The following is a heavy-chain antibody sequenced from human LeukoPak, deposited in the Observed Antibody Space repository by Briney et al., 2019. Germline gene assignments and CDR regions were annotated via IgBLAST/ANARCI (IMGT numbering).Heavy chain of an antibody. Sequence: PGRSLRLSCAVSGFTFSSYGMHWVRQAPGKGLEWVAVIWYDGSNKYYVDSVKGRFTISREKSKNTLYLQMNSLRAEDTAVYYCARDQNEGYGDYFYYFDYWGQGTLVTASS. V-gene: IGHV3-33*01. CDR2: IWYDGSNK. J-gene: IGHJ4*02. D-gene: IGHD4-17*01. CDR3: ARDQNEGYGDYFYYFDY. CDR1: GFTFSSYG.